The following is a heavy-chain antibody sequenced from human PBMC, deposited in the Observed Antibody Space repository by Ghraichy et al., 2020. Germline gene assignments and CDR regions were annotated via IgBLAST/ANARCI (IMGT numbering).Heavy chain of an antibody. Sequence: GGSLRLSCAASGFTFSSYAMSWVRQAPGKGLEWVSAISGSGGSTYYADSVKGRFTISRDNSKNTLYLQMNSLRAEDTAVYYCAKDLYAYGDYVGHGFDYWGQGTLVTVSS. CDR2: ISGSGGST. CDR3: AKDLYAYGDYVGHGFDY. J-gene: IGHJ4*02. D-gene: IGHD4-17*01. CDR1: GFTFSSYA. V-gene: IGHV3-23*01.